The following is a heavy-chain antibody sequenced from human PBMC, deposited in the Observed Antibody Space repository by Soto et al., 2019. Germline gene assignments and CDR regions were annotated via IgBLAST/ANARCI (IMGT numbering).Heavy chain of an antibody. J-gene: IGHJ4*02. Sequence: QVQLVQSGAEVKKPGASVKVSCKVSGYTLTELSMHWVRQAPGKGLEWMGGFDPEDGETIYAQKFQGRVTMPEDTSTDTAYMELSSLRSEDTAVYYCATVGVWFGESQDYWGQGTLVTVAS. CDR2: FDPEDGET. CDR3: ATVGVWFGESQDY. CDR1: GYTLTELS. V-gene: IGHV1-24*01. D-gene: IGHD3-10*01.